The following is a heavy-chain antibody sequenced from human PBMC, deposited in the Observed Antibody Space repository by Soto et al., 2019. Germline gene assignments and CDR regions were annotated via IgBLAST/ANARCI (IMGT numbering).Heavy chain of an antibody. CDR3: TSLYYGH. D-gene: IGHD4-17*01. Sequence: EVQLVESGGDLVKPGGSLRLSCAASEFTFANAWISWVRQALGKGLEWVGRIKSKADGGTTDYAAPVKGRFTISRDESQNTLYLQMNSLKTEDTAVYYCTSLYYGHWGQGTLVTVSS. V-gene: IGHV3-15*01. CDR2: IKSKADGGTT. CDR1: EFTFANAW. J-gene: IGHJ4*02.